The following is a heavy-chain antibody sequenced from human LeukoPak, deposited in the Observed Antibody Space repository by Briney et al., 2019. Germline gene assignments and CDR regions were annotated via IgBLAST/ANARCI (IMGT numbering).Heavy chain of an antibody. J-gene: IGHJ4*02. CDR1: GGTFSSYA. CDR2: IIPIFGTA. V-gene: IGHV1-69*13. Sequence: SVKVSCKASGGTFSSYAISWVRQAPGQGLEWMGGIIPIFGTANYAQKFQGRVTITADESTSTAYMELSSLRSEDTAVYYCARRRGVGARYYFDYWGQGTLVTVSS. CDR3: ARRRGVGARYYFDY. D-gene: IGHD1-26*01.